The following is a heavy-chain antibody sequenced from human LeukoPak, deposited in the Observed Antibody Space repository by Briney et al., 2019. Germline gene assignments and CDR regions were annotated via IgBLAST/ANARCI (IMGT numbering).Heavy chain of an antibody. V-gene: IGHV1-18*01. CDR2: ISPYNDNK. Sequence: GASVKVSCKTSGYTFIRYGTSWVRQAPGQGLEWMGWISPYNDNKKFLQKLQGRVTMTTDTSTSTAYMELRSLTSDDTAIYYCAREESIGSYQFLHDSWGQGTLVTVSS. J-gene: IGHJ4*02. D-gene: IGHD3-10*01. CDR1: GYTFIRYG. CDR3: AREESIGSYQFLHDS.